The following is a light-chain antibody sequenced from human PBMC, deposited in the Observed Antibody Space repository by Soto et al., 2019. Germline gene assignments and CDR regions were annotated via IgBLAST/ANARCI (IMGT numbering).Light chain of an antibody. J-gene: IGKJ1*01. V-gene: IGKV3-20*01. CDR2: GAS. Sequence: EIVLTQSPGTLSLSPGERATLSCRASQIIGSYLAWFQQKPGQAPRLLIYGASSRATGIPDRFSGSGSGTDFILTISRLEPEDFAVYYCQHYAGSPWTFGQGTKVDIK. CDR3: QHYAGSPWT. CDR1: QIIGSY.